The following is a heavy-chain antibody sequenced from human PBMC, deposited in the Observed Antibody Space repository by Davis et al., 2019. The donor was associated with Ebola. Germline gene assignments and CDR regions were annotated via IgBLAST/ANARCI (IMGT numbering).Heavy chain of an antibody. Sequence: SETLSLTCTVSGGSISSSSYYWGWLRQPPGKGLEWIGSIYYSGSTYYNPSLKSRVTISLDTSKNQFSLKLSSVTAADTAVYYCARGGYCSSTSCYTGVRYYYGMDVWGQGTTVTVSS. J-gene: IGHJ6*02. CDR1: GGSISSSSYY. CDR3: ARGGYCSSTSCYTGVRYYYGMDV. CDR2: IYYSGST. V-gene: IGHV4-39*07. D-gene: IGHD2-2*02.